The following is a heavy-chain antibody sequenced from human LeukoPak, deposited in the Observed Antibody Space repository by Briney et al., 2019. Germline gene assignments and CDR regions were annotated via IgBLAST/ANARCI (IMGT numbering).Heavy chain of an antibody. CDR2: IIPIFGTA. CDR3: ARDLGLGGAFDI. D-gene: IGHD1-26*01. V-gene: IGHV1-69*13. Sequence: EASVTVSCKASGGTFSSYAISWVRQAPGQGLEWMGGIIPIFGTANYAQKFQGRVTITADESTSTAYMELSSLRSEDTAVYYCARDLGLGGAFDIWGQGTMVTVSS. J-gene: IGHJ3*02. CDR1: GGTFSSYA.